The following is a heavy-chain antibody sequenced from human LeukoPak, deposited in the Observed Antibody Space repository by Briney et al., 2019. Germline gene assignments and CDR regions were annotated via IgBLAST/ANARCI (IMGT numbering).Heavy chain of an antibody. CDR2: IIPIFGTA. CDR3: ARLGTSGDYALDY. D-gene: IGHD4-17*01. J-gene: IGHJ4*02. Sequence: SVKVSCKASGGTFSSYAISWVRQAPGQGLGWMGGIIPIFGTANYAQKFQGRVTITTDESTSTAYMELSSLRSEDTAVYYCARLGTSGDYALDYWGQGTLVTVSS. CDR1: GGTFSSYA. V-gene: IGHV1-69*05.